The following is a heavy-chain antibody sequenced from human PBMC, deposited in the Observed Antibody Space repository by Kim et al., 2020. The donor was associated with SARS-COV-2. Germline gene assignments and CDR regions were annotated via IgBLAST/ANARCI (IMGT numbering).Heavy chain of an antibody. CDR2: IKQGGSET. CDR3: AGPTDYWRKIDY. V-gene: IGHV3-7*01. Sequence: GGSLRLSCVASGFTLSSYWMIWVRQAPGKGLEWVASIKQGGSETHYVVSVRGRFTISRDNARNSLYLQMNSLTVEDTGTYYCAGPTDYWRKIDYWGQGTL. D-gene: IGHD3-3*01. J-gene: IGHJ4*02. CDR1: GFTLSSYW.